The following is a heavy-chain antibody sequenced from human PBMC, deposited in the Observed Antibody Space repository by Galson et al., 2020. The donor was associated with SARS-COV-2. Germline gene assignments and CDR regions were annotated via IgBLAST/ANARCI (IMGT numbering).Heavy chain of an antibody. CDR1: GGSISGNW. V-gene: IGHV4-4*02. CDR2: VYQDGRS. Sequence: SETLSLTCAVSGGSISGNWWSWVRQPPGKGLEWIGEVYQDGRSNFNASLKSRVSISLDKSKNQLFLTLTSVTAADTAMYYCARHLNTAGTRGVDYWGRGALVTVST. CDR3: ARHLNTAGTRGVDY. J-gene: IGHJ4*02. D-gene: IGHD1-1*01.